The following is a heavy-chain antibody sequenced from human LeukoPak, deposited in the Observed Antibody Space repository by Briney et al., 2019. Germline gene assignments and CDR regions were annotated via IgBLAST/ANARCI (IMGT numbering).Heavy chain of an antibody. D-gene: IGHD2-2*01. Sequence: GGSLRLSCAASGFNFSSHWMSWVRQAPGKGLEWVANVGQDGTEKNYVDSVKGRFTISRDNAKNSLYLQMSSLRAEDTAVYHCARGYCSGTSCFGAFDMWGQGTMVPVSS. CDR1: GFNFSSHW. V-gene: IGHV3-7*01. CDR3: ARGYCSGTSCFGAFDM. CDR2: VGQDGTEK. J-gene: IGHJ3*02.